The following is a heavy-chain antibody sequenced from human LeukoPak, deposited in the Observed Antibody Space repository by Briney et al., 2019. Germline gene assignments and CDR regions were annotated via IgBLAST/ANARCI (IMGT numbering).Heavy chain of an antibody. CDR1: GGSISSGSYY. D-gene: IGHD3-9*01. V-gene: IGHV4-61*02. CDR3: ARHVDSRDILTGYPSYYFDY. CDR2: IYTSGST. Sequence: SETLSLTCTVSGGSISSGSYYWSWIRQPAGKGLEWIGRIYTSGSTNYNPSLKSRVTISVDTSKNQFSLKLSSVTAADTAVYYCARHVDSRDILTGYPSYYFDYWGQGTLVTVSS. J-gene: IGHJ4*02.